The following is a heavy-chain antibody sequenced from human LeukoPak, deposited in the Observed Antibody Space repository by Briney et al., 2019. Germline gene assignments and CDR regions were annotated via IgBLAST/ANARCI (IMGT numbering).Heavy chain of an antibody. CDR1: GFTFSNYN. CDR3: ARDLMAVAGTGFDY. D-gene: IGHD6-19*01. J-gene: IGHJ4*02. V-gene: IGHV3-21*01. Sequence: PGGSLRLSCAASGFTFSNYNMNWVRQAPGKGLEWVSSISRAGDYSYSEDSVKGRFTISRDNAKDSLYLQLNSLRAEDTAIYYCARDLMAVAGTGFDYWGQGALVTVSS. CDR2: ISRAGDYS.